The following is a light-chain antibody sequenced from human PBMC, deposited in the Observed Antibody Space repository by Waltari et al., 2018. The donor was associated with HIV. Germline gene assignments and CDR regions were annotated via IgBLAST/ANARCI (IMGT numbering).Light chain of an antibody. CDR1: SSNIGSNP. CDR3: AAWDDSLKGV. Sequence: QSVLTQPPSASGTPGQRVTIPCSGSSSNIGSNPVNWYQQLPGTAPKLLMYSNTQLPSGVPYRFSCSKSGTSASLVISGLQSEDEGDYYCAAWDDSLKGVFGGGTKLTVL. CDR2: SNT. J-gene: IGLJ3*02. V-gene: IGLV1-44*01.